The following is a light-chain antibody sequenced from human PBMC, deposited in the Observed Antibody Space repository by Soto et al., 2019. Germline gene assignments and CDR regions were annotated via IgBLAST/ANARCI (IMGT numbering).Light chain of an antibody. CDR3: AAWDDRLVV. J-gene: IGLJ2*01. CDR1: SSNIGSNT. V-gene: IGLV1-44*01. Sequence: QSVLTQPPSASGTPGQRVTISCSGSSSNIGSNTVNWYQQLPGTAPKLLIYSNNQRPSGVPDRFSGSKSGTSASLSINGLKSHDEAYYYCAAWDDRLVVFGGGTKVNVL. CDR2: SNN.